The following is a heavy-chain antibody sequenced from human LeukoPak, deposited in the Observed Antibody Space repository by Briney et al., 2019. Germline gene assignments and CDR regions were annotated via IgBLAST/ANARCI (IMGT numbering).Heavy chain of an antibody. CDR2: IYYSGST. CDR3: ARVKVIAARRWFDP. V-gene: IGHV4-61*01. CDR1: GGSVSSGSYY. Sequence: SETLSLTCTVSGGSVSSGSYYWSWIRQPPGKGLEWIGYIYYSGSTNYNPSLKSRVTISVDTSKNQFSLKLSSVTAADTAVYYCARVKVIAARRWFDPWGQGTLVTVSS. J-gene: IGHJ5*02. D-gene: IGHD6-6*01.